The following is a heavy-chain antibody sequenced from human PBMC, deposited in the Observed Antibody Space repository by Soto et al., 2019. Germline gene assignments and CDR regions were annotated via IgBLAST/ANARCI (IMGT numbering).Heavy chain of an antibody. CDR2: VFSSGST. V-gene: IGHV4-4*07. D-gene: IGHD3-16*01. J-gene: IGHJ6*02. CDR1: AGAISSYY. Sequence: SETLSLTCSVPAGAISSYYWSWVRQPAGKGLEWIGRVFSSGSTNYNASPKSRVTMSIDTSKNEVSLTPRSVPAADTGVYYGARVAFSYFGMDVWGPGTTVAVSS. CDR3: ARVAFSYFGMDV.